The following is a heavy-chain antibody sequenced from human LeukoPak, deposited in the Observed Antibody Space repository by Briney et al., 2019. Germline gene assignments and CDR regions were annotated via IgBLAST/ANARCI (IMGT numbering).Heavy chain of an antibody. Sequence: GGSLRVSCAASGFTFSSYGMHWVRQAPGKGLEWVAVIWCDGSNKYYADSVKGRFTISRDNSKNTLYLQMNSLRAEDTAVYYCARARYGSGSYHLDYWGQGTLVTVSS. J-gene: IGHJ4*02. V-gene: IGHV3-33*01. CDR2: IWCDGSNK. CDR1: GFTFSSYG. CDR3: ARARYGSGSYHLDY. D-gene: IGHD3-10*01.